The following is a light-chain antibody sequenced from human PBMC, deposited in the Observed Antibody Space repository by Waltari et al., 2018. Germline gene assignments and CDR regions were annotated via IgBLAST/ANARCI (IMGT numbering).Light chain of an antibody. CDR1: RSDVGAYNH. V-gene: IGLV2-14*01. CDR2: DVY. J-gene: IGLJ1*01. Sequence: QSALTQPASVSGSPGQSITISCTGTRSDVGAYNHVSWFRQYPGKAPELIIYDVYNRPFGVPSLFSGSKSGNTASLTISGLQAGDEGDYYCSSYTDTKTYVFGSGTTVSVV. CDR3: SSYTDTKTYV.